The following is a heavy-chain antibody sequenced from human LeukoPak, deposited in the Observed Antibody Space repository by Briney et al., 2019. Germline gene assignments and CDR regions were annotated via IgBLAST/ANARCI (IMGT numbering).Heavy chain of an antibody. V-gene: IGHV4-39*07. J-gene: IGHJ4*02. D-gene: IGHD7-27*01. CDR1: GGSISSSSYY. CDR2: IYYSGIT. Sequence: PSETLSLTCTVSGGSISSSSYYWGWIRQPPGKGLEWIGSIYYSGITYYNPSLKSRVTISVDTSKNQFSLRLSSVTAADTALYYCARLQQAGLGILYWGQGTLVTVSS. CDR3: ARLQQAGLGILY.